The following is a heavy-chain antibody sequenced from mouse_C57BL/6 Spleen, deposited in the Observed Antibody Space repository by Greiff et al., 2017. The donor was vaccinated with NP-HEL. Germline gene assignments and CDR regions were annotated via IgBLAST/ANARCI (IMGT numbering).Heavy chain of an antibody. D-gene: IGHD1-2*01. Sequence: VQLKQSGPELVKPGASVKISCKASGYSFPDYNMNWVKQSNGKSLEWIGVINPNYGTTSYNQKFKGKATLTVDQSSSTAYMQRNSLTSEDSAVYYCARGILRPSYAMDYWGQGTSVTVSS. CDR2: INPNYGTT. J-gene: IGHJ4*01. CDR3: ARGILRPSYAMDY. V-gene: IGHV1-39*01. CDR1: GYSFPDYN.